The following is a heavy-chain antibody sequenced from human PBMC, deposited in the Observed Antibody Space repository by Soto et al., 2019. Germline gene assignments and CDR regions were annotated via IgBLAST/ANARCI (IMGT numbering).Heavy chain of an antibody. D-gene: IGHD1-26*01. CDR1: GGSFSGYY. CDR2: IYYSGTT. V-gene: IGHV4-59*08. CDR3: ARLGGSYAVPHFDY. Sequence: SETLTLTCTVSGGSFSGYYWGWIRLPPGKGLEWMGYIYYSGTTTNYNPSLKSRVTLSVDTSKNQFSLKLSSVTAADTAVYYCARLGGSYAVPHFDYWGQGTLVTVS. J-gene: IGHJ4*02.